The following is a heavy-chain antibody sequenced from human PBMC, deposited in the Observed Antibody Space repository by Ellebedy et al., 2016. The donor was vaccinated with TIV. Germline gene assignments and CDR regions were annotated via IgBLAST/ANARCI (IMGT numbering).Heavy chain of an antibody. J-gene: IGHJ4*02. CDR2: MNHSGST. Sequence: MPSETLSLTCAVYGGSFSGYYWSWIRQPPGKGLEWIGEMNHSGSTNYNPSLKSRVTTSVDTSKNQFSLKLTSVSAADTAFYYCARDSSRTWFYDHWGQGIQVTVSS. V-gene: IGHV4-34*01. D-gene: IGHD6-13*01. CDR1: GGSFSGYY. CDR3: ARDSSRTWFYDH.